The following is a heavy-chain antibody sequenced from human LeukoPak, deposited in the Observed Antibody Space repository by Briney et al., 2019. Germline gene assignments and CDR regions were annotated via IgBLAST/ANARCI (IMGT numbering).Heavy chain of an antibody. D-gene: IGHD3-10*01. CDR1: GYTFTSYG. CDR3: ARDLLTMVRGVIIHRTYYYYYMDV. V-gene: IGHV1-18*01. J-gene: IGHJ6*03. CDR2: ISAYNGNT. Sequence: PWASVKVSCKASGYTFTSYGISWVRQAPGQGLEWMGWISAYNGNTNYAQKLQGRVTMTTDTSTSTAYMELRRLRSDDTAVYYCARDLLTMVRGVIIHRTYYYYYMDVWGKGTTVTVSS.